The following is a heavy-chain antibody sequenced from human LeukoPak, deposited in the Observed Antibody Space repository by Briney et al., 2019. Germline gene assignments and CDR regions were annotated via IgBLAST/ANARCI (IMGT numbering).Heavy chain of an antibody. CDR2: FDPEDGET. Sequence: ASVKVSCKVSGYTLTELSMHWVRQAPGKGLEWMGGFDPEDGETIYAQKFQGRVTMTEDKSTSTAYMELSSLRSEDTAVYYCARAGYSSSWYDYWGQGTLVTVSS. CDR3: ARAGYSSSWYDY. CDR1: GYTLTELS. D-gene: IGHD6-13*01. J-gene: IGHJ4*02. V-gene: IGHV1-24*01.